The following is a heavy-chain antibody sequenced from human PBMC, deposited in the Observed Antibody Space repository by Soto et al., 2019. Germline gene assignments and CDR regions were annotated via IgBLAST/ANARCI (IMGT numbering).Heavy chain of an antibody. CDR2: LIPVFGTS. Sequence: QVQLVQSGAEVKKPGSSVKVSCRASGDSFSNYAVNWLRQAPGRGLEWMGGLIPVFGTSNYAEKFQGRLTITADESTSTAYMELSNLTSEDTAVYYCARAVRTGFYGIDVWGQGTTVSVSS. J-gene: IGHJ6*02. V-gene: IGHV1-69*01. CDR1: GDSFSNYA. CDR3: ARAVRTGFYGIDV.